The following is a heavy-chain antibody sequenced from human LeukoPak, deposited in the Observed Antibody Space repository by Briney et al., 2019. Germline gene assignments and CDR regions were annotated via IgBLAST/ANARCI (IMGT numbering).Heavy chain of an antibody. Sequence: SETLSLTCTVSGGSINKYHWSWIRQPPGKGLEWIGYIYYTGSTSYNPSLKSRVTISVDTSKNQFSLKVSSVTAADTALYYCARDLGDGYSVWYFDLWGRGTLVTVSS. J-gene: IGHJ2*01. V-gene: IGHV4-59*01. D-gene: IGHD5-24*01. CDR3: ARDLGDGYSVWYFDL. CDR2: IYYTGST. CDR1: GGSINKYH.